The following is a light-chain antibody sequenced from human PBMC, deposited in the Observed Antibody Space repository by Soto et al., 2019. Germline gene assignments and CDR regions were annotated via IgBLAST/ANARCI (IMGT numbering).Light chain of an antibody. J-gene: IGKJ1*01. CDR1: QSVTSSY. Sequence: EIVLTQSPGTLSLSPGERATLSCRASQSVTSSYLAWYQLKPGQAPRLLIYGASTRATAIPARFSGSGSGTEFTLTISSLQSEDFAVYYCQQYGSSGTFGQGTKVDI. CDR3: QQYGSSGT. CDR2: GAS. V-gene: IGKV3-20*01.